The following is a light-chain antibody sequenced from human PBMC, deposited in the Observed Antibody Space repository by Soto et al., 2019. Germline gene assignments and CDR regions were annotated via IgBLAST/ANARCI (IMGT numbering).Light chain of an antibody. CDR3: QQYNSYLIT. J-gene: IGKJ5*01. Sequence: DIVMTQSPDSLAVSLGERATIDCKSSQNILYSSNNKNYLNWYQQKPGKAPKLLIYDASSLESGVPSRFSGSGSGTEFTLTISSLQPDDFATYYCQQYNSYLITFGQGTRLEIK. V-gene: IGKV4-1*01. CDR1: QNILYSSNNKNY. CDR2: DAS.